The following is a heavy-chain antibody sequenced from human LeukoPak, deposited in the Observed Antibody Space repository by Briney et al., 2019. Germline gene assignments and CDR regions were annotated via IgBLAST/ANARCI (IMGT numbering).Heavy chain of an antibody. CDR2: ISSSSSYI. V-gene: IGHV3-21*01. CDR1: GFTFSSYS. Sequence: PGGSLRLFCAASGFTFSSYSMNWVRQAPGKGLEWVSSISSSSSYIYYADSVKGRFTISRDNAKNSLYLQMNSLRAEDTAVYYCARDLASGAFDIWGQGTMVTVSS. D-gene: IGHD7-27*01. J-gene: IGHJ3*02. CDR3: ARDLASGAFDI.